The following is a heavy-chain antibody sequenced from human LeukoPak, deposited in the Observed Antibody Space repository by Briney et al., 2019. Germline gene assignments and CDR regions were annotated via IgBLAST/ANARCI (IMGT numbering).Heavy chain of an antibody. CDR2: ITTSGGGT. J-gene: IGHJ3*02. Sequence: GGSLRLSCAASGFTFKNYVMSWVRLAPGKGLEWVSTITTSGGGTYYADSVKGRFSISRDNSKNTAYLQMNSLKAEDTAVYYCARVGGTDAYDIWGQGTMVTVPS. V-gene: IGHV3-23*01. D-gene: IGHD1-26*01. CDR1: GFTFKNYV. CDR3: ARVGGTDAYDI.